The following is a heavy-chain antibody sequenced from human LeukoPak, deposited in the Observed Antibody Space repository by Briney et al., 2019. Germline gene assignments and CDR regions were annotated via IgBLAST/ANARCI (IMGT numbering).Heavy chain of an antibody. CDR3: ASVVAVAGNDYFDY. CDR1: GGSFSGYY. CDR2: INHSGST. V-gene: IGHV4-34*01. Sequence: PSETLSLTCAVYGGSFSGYYWSWIRQPPGKGLEWIGEINHSGSTNHNPSLKSRVTISVDTSKNQFSLKLSSVTAADTAVYYCASVVAVAGNDYFDYWGQGTLVTVSS. D-gene: IGHD6-19*01. J-gene: IGHJ4*02.